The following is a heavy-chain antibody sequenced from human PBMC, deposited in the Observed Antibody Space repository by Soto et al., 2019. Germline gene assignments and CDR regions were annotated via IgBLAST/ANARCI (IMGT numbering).Heavy chain of an antibody. Sequence: QVQLVESGGGVVQPGRSLRLPCAASGFTFTNYGMHWVRQAPGKGLEWVADISNDGSDANYADSFKGRFTISRDNFENTLYLQMNSLRAEDTAVYYCAKRVFSSSWYYAFDFWGQGTMVTVSS. V-gene: IGHV3-30*18. CDR3: AKRVFSSSWYYAFDF. CDR1: GFTFTNYG. J-gene: IGHJ3*01. D-gene: IGHD6-13*01. CDR2: ISNDGSDA.